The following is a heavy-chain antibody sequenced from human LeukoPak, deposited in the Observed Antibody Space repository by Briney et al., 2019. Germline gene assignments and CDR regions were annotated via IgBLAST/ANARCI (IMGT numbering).Heavy chain of an antibody. V-gene: IGHV4-59*01. CDR2: LYYSGTT. D-gene: IGHD5-24*01. CDR1: GGSFSGYY. J-gene: IGHJ4*02. Sequence: PSETLSLTCAVYGGSFSGYYWSWIRQPPGKGLEWIGYLYYSGTTNFNPSLKSRVTISVDTSKNQFSLNLSSVTAADTALYYCARGGRDGYPLFDSWGQGTLVTVSS. CDR3: ARGGRDGYPLFDS.